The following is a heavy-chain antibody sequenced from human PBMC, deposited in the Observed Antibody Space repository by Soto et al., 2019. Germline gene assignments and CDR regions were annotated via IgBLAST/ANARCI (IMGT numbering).Heavy chain of an antibody. J-gene: IGHJ6*02. V-gene: IGHV4-4*02. Sequence: QVQLQESGPGLVKPSGTLSLTCAVSGGSISSSNWWSWVRQPPGKGLEWIGEIYHSGSTNYNPSLKSRVTISVDKSKNQFSLKLSSVTAADTAVYYCARDGRVRGVNPYYYYGMDVWGQGTTVTVSS. CDR3: ARDGRVRGVNPYYYYGMDV. CDR2: IYHSGST. D-gene: IGHD3-10*01. CDR1: GGSISSSNW.